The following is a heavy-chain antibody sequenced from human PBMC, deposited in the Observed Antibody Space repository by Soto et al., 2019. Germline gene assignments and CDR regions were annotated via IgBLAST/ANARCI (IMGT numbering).Heavy chain of an antibody. D-gene: IGHD3-10*01. CDR3: ARLDYGNGMDV. V-gene: IGHV4-39*01. CDR2: GFYTGTT. J-gene: IGHJ6*02. Sequence: QLQLQESGPGLVKPSETLSLTCTVSGGSISSGSYYWGWIRQPPGKGLEWIGNGFYTGTTHYNPSLKSRVTLSADTSKNEFSLKLSSVTAADTAVYYCARLDYGNGMDVWGQGTTVTVSS. CDR1: GGSISSGSYY.